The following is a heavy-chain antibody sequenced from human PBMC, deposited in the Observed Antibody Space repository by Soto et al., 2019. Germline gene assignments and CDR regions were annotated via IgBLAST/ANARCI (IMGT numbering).Heavy chain of an antibody. CDR2: ISGSGGST. D-gene: IGHD6-19*01. Sequence: PGGSLRLSCAASGFTFSSYAMSWVRQAPGKGLEWVSAISGSGGSTYYADSVKGRFTISRDNSKNTLYLQMNSLRAEDTAVYYYWSRSNGWYYDYWGQGTLVTVSA. CDR1: GFTFSSYA. V-gene: IGHV3-23*01. J-gene: IGHJ4*02. CDR3: WSRSNGWYYDY.